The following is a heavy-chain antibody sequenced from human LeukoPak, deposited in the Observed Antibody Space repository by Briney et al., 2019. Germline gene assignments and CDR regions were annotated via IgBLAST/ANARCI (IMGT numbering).Heavy chain of an antibody. J-gene: IGHJ4*02. CDR1: GFTFSSYS. CDR3: ARDKGPAYFDY. CDR2: ISSSSSYI. Sequence: GGSLRLSCAASGFTFSSYSMNWVRQAPGNGLEWVSSISSSSSYIYYADSVKGRFTISRDNAKNSLYLQMNSLRAEDTAVYYCARDKGPAYFDYWGQGTLVTVSS. V-gene: IGHV3-21*01.